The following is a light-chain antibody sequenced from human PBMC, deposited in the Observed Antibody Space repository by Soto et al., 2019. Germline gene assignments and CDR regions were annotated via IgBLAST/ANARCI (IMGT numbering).Light chain of an antibody. CDR3: NSYTTSGAVV. V-gene: IGLV2-14*03. CDR1: SSDVGGYNF. CDR2: DVT. J-gene: IGLJ3*02. Sequence: QSALTQSASVSGSPGQSITISCTGTSSDVGGYNFVSWYQQHPGNAPKLIIYDVTSRPSGVSNRFSGSKSGNAASLTISGLQAEDEALYYCNSYTTSGAVVFGGGTKLTVL.